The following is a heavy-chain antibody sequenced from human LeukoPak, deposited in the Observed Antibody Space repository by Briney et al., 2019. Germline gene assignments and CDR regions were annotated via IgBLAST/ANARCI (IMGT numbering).Heavy chain of an antibody. CDR2: IYYSGST. Sequence: PSETLSLTCTVSGGSISSYYWSWIRQPPGKGLEWIGYIYYSGSTNYNPSLKSRVTISVDTSKNQFSLKLSSVTAADTAVYYCARYRVVDPAFDIWGQGTVVTVSS. D-gene: IGHD2-15*01. V-gene: IGHV4-59*01. J-gene: IGHJ3*02. CDR1: GGSISSYY. CDR3: ARYRVVDPAFDI.